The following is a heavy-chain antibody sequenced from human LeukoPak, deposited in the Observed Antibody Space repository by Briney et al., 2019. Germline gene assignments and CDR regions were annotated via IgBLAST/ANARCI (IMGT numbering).Heavy chain of an antibody. J-gene: IGHJ4*02. V-gene: IGHV3-21*01. Sequence: GGSLRLSCAASGFTFSSYSMNWVRQAPGKGLEWVSSISSSSSYIYYADSVKGRFTISRDNAKNSLYLQMNSLRAEDTAVYYCATEYSSSSGELDYWGQGTLVTVSS. CDR1: GFTFSSYS. CDR3: ATEYSSSSGELDY. D-gene: IGHD6-6*01. CDR2: ISSSSSYI.